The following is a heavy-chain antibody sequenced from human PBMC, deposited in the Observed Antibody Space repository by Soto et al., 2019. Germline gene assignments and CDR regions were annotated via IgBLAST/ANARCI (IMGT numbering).Heavy chain of an antibody. V-gene: IGHV1-58*02. CDR3: AAAVQAVAGTGYYYYGMDV. CDR1: GFTFTSSA. CDR2: IVVGSGNT. D-gene: IGHD6-19*01. J-gene: IGHJ6*02. Sequence: QMQLVQSGPEVKKPGTSVKVSCKASGFTFTSSAMQWVRQARGQRLEWIGWIVVGSGNTNYAQKFQERVTITRDMXXSXAXXELSSLRSEDTAVYYCAAAVQAVAGTGYYYYGMDVWGQGTTVTVSS.